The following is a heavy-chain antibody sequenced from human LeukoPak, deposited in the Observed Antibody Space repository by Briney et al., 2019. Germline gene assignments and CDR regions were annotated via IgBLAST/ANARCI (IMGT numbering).Heavy chain of an antibody. CDR3: ARGCGGDCWRGKYFQH. CDR1: GGSISSSSYY. V-gene: IGHV4-39*01. CDR2: IYYSGST. Sequence: PSETLSLTCTVSGGSISSSSYYWGWIRQPPGKGLEWIGSIYYSGSTYYNPSLQSRVTISVDTSKNQFSLKLSSVTAADTAVYYCARGCGGDCWRGKYFQHWGQGTLVTVSS. J-gene: IGHJ1*01. D-gene: IGHD2-21*02.